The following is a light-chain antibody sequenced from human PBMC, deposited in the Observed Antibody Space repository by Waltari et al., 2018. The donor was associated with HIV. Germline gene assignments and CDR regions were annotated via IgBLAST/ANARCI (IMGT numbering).Light chain of an antibody. V-gene: IGKV3-15*01. CDR1: QSISSN. CDR2: GAS. Sequence: EVVMTQSPATVSVSPGERATLPCRASQSISSNLAGYQHKPGQAPRLLIYGASTMATGIPAMFSGSGSWTEFILSIRSLQSEDFAVYFCQQYNNWPTFGQGTRLEIK. CDR3: QQYNNWPT. J-gene: IGKJ5*01.